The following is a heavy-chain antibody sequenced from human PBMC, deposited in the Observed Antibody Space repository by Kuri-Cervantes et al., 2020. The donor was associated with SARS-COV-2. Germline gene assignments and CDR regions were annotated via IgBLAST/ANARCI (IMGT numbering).Heavy chain of an antibody. CDR1: GFTFDDYG. J-gene: IGHJ4*02. D-gene: IGHD2/OR15-2a*01. CDR2: INWNGGST. CDR3: VKDSRVYYFDY. V-gene: IGHV3-20*04. Sequence: GESLKISCAASGFTFDDYGMSWVRQAPGKGLEWVSGINWNGGSTGYADSVKGRFTISRDNAKNSLYLQMNSLRAEDTALYYCVKDSRVYYFDYWGQGTLVTVSS.